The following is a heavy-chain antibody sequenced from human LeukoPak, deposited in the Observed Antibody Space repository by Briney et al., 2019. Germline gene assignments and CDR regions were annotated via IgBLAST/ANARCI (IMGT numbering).Heavy chain of an antibody. D-gene: IGHD2-15*01. J-gene: IGHJ4*02. Sequence: GGSLRLSCAASGFTFSSYGMHWVRQAPGKGLEWVAFIRYDGSNKYYADSVKGRFTISRDNSKNTLYLQMNSLRAEDTAVYYCARRPRYCSGGSCLVHFDNWGQGTLVTVSS. CDR3: ARRPRYCSGGSCLVHFDN. V-gene: IGHV3-30*02. CDR2: IRYDGSNK. CDR1: GFTFSSYG.